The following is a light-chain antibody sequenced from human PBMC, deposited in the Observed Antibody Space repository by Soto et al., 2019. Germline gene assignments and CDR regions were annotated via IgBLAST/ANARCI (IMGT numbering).Light chain of an antibody. CDR1: QNIRTY. CDR3: QQANSFPGA. CDR2: AAT. J-gene: IGKJ4*01. V-gene: IGKV1-39*01. Sequence: DIQLTQSPSSLSASVGDRVNITCRASQNIRTYLNWYQQKPGKAPTLLIYAATTLQSGVPSTFSGSASGTDFSLTISSLQPGDVATYYCQQANSFPGAFGGGTKVEIK.